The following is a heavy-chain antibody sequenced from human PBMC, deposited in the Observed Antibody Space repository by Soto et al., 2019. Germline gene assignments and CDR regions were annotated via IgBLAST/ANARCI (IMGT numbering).Heavy chain of an antibody. CDR3: ATDAAPFSGQLLLYAFDI. CDR2: FDPEDGET. V-gene: IGHV1-24*01. CDR1: GYTLTELS. D-gene: IGHD2-2*01. J-gene: IGHJ3*02. Sequence: ASVKVSCKVSGYTLTELSMHWVRQAPGKGLEWMGGFDPEDGETIYAQKFQGRVTMTEDTSTDTAYMELSSLRSEDTAVYYCATDAAPFSGQLLLYAFDIWGQGTMVTVSS.